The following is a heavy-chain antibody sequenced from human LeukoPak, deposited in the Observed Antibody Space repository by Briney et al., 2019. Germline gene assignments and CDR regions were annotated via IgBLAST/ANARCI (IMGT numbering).Heavy chain of an antibody. CDR1: GFTFSDYY. J-gene: IGHJ6*03. Sequence: GGSLRLSCAASGFTFSDYYMSWIRQAPGKGLEWVSYISSSGSTLYYADSVKGRFTISRDNAKNSLYLQMNSLRAEDTAVYYCARVDSSSWHYYYYYMDVWGKGTTVTVSS. D-gene: IGHD6-13*01. V-gene: IGHV3-11*01. CDR2: ISSSGSTL. CDR3: ARVDSSSWHYYYYYMDV.